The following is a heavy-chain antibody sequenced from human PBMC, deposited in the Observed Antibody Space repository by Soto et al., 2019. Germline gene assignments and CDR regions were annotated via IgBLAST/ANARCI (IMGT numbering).Heavy chain of an antibody. CDR1: GFTFVNYA. D-gene: IGHD5-18*01. CDR3: ARDTGPNGYNYYYFGMDV. CDR2: ISYDGSDK. J-gene: IGHJ6*02. Sequence: QPGGSLRLSCAASGFTFVNYAMHLFRHSPCKWREWVAVISYDGSDKYNANSVKGRFTISRDNSKNTLYLQMNSLRAEDTAVYYCARDTGPNGYNYYYFGMDVWGQGTTVTVSS. V-gene: IGHV3-30-3*01.